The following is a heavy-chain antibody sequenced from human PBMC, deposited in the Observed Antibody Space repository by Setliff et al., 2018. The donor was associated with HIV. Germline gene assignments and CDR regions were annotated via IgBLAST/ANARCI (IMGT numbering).Heavy chain of an antibody. CDR3: AIRGSSGWYVGGYFDY. J-gene: IGHJ4*02. CDR2: INHSGST. V-gene: IGHV4-34*01. Sequence: PSETLSLTCAVYGGSFSGYYWSWIGQPPGKGLEWIGEINHSGSTNYNPSLKSRVTISVDTSKNQFSLKLSSVTAADTAVYYCAIRGSSGWYVGGYFDYWGQGTLVTVSS. CDR1: GGSFSGYY. D-gene: IGHD6-19*01.